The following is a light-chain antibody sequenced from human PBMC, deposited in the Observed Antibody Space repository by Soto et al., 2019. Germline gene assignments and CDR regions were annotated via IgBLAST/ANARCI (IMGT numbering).Light chain of an antibody. CDR2: SAS. CDR1: ETIIRY. CDR3: QQSYHTPYT. V-gene: IGKV1-39*01. Sequence: DIQMTQSPSSLSASVGDRVTITCRASETIIRYLNWYQQKPGKAPQLLIYSASTLQSGVPSRFSGSRSGTDFTLTISGLQAEDFATYYCQQSYHTPYTAGQGTKVDSK. J-gene: IGKJ2*01.